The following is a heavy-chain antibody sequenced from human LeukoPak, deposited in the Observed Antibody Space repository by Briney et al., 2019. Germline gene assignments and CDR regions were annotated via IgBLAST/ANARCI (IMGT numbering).Heavy chain of an antibody. J-gene: IGHJ3*02. CDR3: AKCSANYYNDAFDI. CDR2: IRGGGAVT. D-gene: IGHD3-10*02. V-gene: IGHV3-23*01. CDR1: GFTFDNYA. Sequence: PGGSLRLSCAASGFTFDNYAMNWVRQAPGKGLEWLSYIRGGGAVTRYSDSVKGRFTISRDNSKNTLYLQMNHLGAEDTAIYYWAKCSANYYNDAFDIWGRGTMVTVSS.